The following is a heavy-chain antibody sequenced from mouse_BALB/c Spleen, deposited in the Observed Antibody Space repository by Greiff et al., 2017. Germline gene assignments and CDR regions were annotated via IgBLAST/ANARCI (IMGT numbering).Heavy chain of an antibody. CDR3: ARDGNYDWYFDV. V-gene: IGHV3-8*02. CDR1: GDSITSGY. Sequence: EVHLVESGPSLVKPSQTLSLTCSVTGDSITSGYWNWIRKFPGNKLEYMGYISYSGSTYYNPSLKSRISITRDTSKNQYYLQLNSVTTEDTATYYCARDGNYDWYFDVWGAGTTVTVSS. CDR2: ISYSGST. D-gene: IGHD2-1*01. J-gene: IGHJ1*01.